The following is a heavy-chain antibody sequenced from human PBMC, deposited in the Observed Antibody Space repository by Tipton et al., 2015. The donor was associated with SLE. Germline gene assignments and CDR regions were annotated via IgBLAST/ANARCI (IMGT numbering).Heavy chain of an antibody. CDR1: GGSISTYY. Sequence: TLSLTCTVSGGSISTYYWSWIRQPPGKGLEWIGYIYYSGSTNYNPSLKSRVTISVDTSKNQFSLKLSSVTAADTAVYYCVRAGAGYYYYSYMDVWGKGTTLTVSS. CDR3: VRAGAGYYYYSYMDV. V-gene: IGHV4-59*01. J-gene: IGHJ6*03. CDR2: IYYSGST.